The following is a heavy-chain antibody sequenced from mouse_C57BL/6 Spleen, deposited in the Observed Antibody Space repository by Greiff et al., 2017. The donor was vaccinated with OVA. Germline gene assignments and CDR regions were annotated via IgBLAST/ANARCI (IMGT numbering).Heavy chain of an antibody. Sequence: EVQGVESGGGLVKPGGSLKLSCAASGFTFSSYAMSCVRQTPEKRLEWVATISDGGSYTYYPDNVKGRFTISRDNAKNNLYLQMSHLKSEDTAMYYCARDQGNGPDYWGQGTTLTVSS. CDR1: GFTFSSYA. D-gene: IGHD1-2*01. V-gene: IGHV5-4*01. CDR3: ARDQGNGPDY. CDR2: ISDGGSYT. J-gene: IGHJ2*01.